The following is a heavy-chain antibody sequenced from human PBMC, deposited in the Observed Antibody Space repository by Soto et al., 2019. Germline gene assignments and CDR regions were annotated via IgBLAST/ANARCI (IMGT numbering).Heavy chain of an antibody. V-gene: IGHV4-34*01. CDR1: GGSFSGYY. D-gene: IGHD6-13*01. J-gene: IGHJ4*02. CDR3: ARVGRKGIAAAEGEGDFDY. Sequence: SETLSLTCAVYGGSFSGYYWSWIRQPPGKGLEWIGEINHSGSTNYNPSLKSRVTISVDTSKNQFSLKLSSVTAADTAVYYCARVGRKGIAAAEGEGDFDYWGQGTLVTVSS. CDR2: INHSGST.